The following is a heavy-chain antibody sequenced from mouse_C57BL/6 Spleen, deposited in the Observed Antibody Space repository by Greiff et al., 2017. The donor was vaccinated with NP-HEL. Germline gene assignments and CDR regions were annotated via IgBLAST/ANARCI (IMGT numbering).Heavy chain of an antibody. CDR2: IYPGNSDT. Sequence: EVQLQQSGTVLARPGASVKMSCKTSGYTFTSYWMHWVKQRPGQGLEWIGAIYPGNSDTSYNQKFKGKAKLTAVTSASTAYMELSSLTNEDSAVYYGTREGTTVVPYYFDYGGQGTTLTVSS. J-gene: IGHJ2*01. D-gene: IGHD1-1*01. CDR3: TREGTTVVPYYFDY. V-gene: IGHV1-5*01. CDR1: GYTFTSYW.